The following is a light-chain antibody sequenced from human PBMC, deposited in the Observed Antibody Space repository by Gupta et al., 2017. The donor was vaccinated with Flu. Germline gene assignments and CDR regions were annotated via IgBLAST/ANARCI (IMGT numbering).Light chain of an antibody. CDR1: RVISSN. J-gene: IGKJ4*01. V-gene: IGKV1-9*01. CDR2: AAS. CDR3: QQLNSYQLT. Sequence: DIQLTQSPSFLSASVGDRVTLTCRASRVISSNLAWYQQKPGKAPNLLIYAASTLQSGVPSRFSGSGSGTEFTLTISSLQPEDFATYYCQQLNSYQLTFGGGTKVEI.